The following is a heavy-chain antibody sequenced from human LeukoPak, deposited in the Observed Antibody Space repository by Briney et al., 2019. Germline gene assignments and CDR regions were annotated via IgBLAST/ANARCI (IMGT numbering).Heavy chain of an antibody. CDR3: AKSNSGRKDYFDY. Sequence: TGGSLRLSCAASGFTFSSYAMSWVRQAPGKGLEWVSAISGSGGSTYYADSVKGRFTISRDNSKNTLYLQMNSLRAEDTAVYYYAKSNSGRKDYFDYWGQGTLVTVSS. D-gene: IGHD1-26*01. V-gene: IGHV3-23*01. CDR2: ISGSGGST. J-gene: IGHJ4*02. CDR1: GFTFSSYA.